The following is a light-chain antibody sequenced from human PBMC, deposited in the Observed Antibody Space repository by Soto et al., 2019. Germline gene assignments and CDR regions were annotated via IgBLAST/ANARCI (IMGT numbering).Light chain of an antibody. J-gene: IGKJ5*01. Sequence: EIQMTQSPSSLSASVGDRVTITCQASQDVSKYLNGYQRTLGKAPKLLIYDASNLETGVPSMISGGGSGTYIIFTIISLQPEDFATYYCQQYRNLITCGQGTRLEIK. CDR3: QQYRNLIT. CDR2: DAS. V-gene: IGKV1-33*01. CDR1: QDVSKY.